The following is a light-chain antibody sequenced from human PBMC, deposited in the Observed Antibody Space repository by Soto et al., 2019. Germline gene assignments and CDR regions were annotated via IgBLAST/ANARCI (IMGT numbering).Light chain of an antibody. CDR2: SNT. CDR3: AAWDDSLNGVA. CDR1: SSNIGSNT. V-gene: IGLV1-44*01. Sequence: QAVVTQPPSASGTPGQRVTISCSGSSSNIGSNTVTWFQHLPGTAPKLLIYSNTQRPSGVPDRFSGSKSGTSASLAIGGRQSEDEADYYCAAWDDSLNGVAFGGGTKLTVL. J-gene: IGLJ2*01.